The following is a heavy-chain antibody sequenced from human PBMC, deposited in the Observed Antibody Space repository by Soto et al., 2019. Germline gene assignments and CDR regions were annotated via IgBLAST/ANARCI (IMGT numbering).Heavy chain of an antibody. V-gene: IGHV3-48*02. CDR1: GLTLSIYN. CDR2: ISPSSTTI. D-gene: IGHD3-22*01. CDR3: ARENNYHDSSGYYSGYFDY. Sequence: GGSLRLSCVASGLTLSIYNMNWVRQAPGRGLEWLSYISPSSTTIYYADSVKGRFTISRDNAKNSLYLQMNSLRDEDTAFYYCARENNYHDSSGYYSGYFDYWGQGTLVTVSS. J-gene: IGHJ4*02.